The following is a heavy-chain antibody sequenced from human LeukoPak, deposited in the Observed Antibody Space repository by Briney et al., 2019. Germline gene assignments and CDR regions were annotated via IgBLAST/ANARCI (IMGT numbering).Heavy chain of an antibody. CDR1: GFTFSDYY. D-gene: IGHD1-26*01. V-gene: IGHV3-11*04. J-gene: IGHJ1*01. CDR3: AKDVGATAAEYFQH. CDR2: ISSSGSTI. Sequence: PGGSLRLPCAASGFTFSDYYMSWIRQAPGKGLEWVSYISSSGSTIYYADSVKGRFTISRDNAKNSLYLQMNSLRAEDTAVYYCAKDVGATAAEYFQHWGQGTLVTVSS.